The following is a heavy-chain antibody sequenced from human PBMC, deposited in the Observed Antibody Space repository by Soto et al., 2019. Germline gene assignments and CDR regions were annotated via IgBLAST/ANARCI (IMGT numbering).Heavy chain of an antibody. D-gene: IGHD6-6*01. CDR2: TYYRSKWNY. V-gene: IGHV6-1*01. CDR3: VRQPLGTLALYRMDV. J-gene: IGHJ6*02. Sequence: PAQTLSLTCVISGDSVSANSAAWNWIRQSPSRGLEWLGRTYYRSKWNYDYAESVKSRMSITPDTSNNQFSLQLNSVTPDDTAVYYCVRQPLGTLALYRMDVWGQGTTVIVSS. CDR1: GDSVSANSAA.